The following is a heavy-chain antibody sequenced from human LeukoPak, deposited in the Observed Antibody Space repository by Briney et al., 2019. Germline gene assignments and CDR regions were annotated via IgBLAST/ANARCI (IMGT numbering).Heavy chain of an antibody. V-gene: IGHV4-38-2*02. D-gene: IGHD4-17*01. Sequence: SETLSLTCTVSGYSISSGHYWGWIRQPSGKGLEWIGSIYHSGSTYYNPSLKSRVTISVDTSKNQFSLKLSSVTAADTAVYYCARDLKVTNPIDYWGQGTLVTVSS. CDR1: GYSISSGHY. J-gene: IGHJ4*02. CDR3: ARDLKVTNPIDY. CDR2: IYHSGST.